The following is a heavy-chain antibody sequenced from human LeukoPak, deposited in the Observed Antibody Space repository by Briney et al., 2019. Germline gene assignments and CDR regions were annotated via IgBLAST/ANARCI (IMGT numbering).Heavy chain of an antibody. Sequence: GRSLRLSCAASGFTFNRYGMHWVRQASGKGLEWVALISYDGSNKYYADSVKGRFTISRDNSKNTLYLQMNSLRPEDTAVYYCAKGDPYGSGSYPVDYWGQGTLVTVSS. V-gene: IGHV3-30*18. CDR2: ISYDGSNK. CDR3: AKGDPYGSGSYPVDY. J-gene: IGHJ4*02. D-gene: IGHD3-10*01. CDR1: GFTFNRYG.